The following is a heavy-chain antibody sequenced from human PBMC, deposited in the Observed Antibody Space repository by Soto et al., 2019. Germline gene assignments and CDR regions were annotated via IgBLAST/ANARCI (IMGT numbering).Heavy chain of an antibody. J-gene: IGHJ5*02. CDR1: GGSISKFY. CDR2: VYATGTT. V-gene: IGHV4-4*07. CDR3: VRDGSKTLRDWLYP. Sequence: QVQLQESGPGVVKPSETLALSCSVSGGSISKFYWSWIRKTAGKGLEWMGRVYATGTTDDNPSLRSRVNMSLDISKKTFYLRQTSVTAADTGVYYCVRDGSKTLRDWLYPWGQGKLVTVSS.